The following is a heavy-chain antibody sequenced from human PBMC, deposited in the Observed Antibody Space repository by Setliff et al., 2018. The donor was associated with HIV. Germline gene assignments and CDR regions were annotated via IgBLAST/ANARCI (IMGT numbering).Heavy chain of an antibody. CDR2: ISSSSHSK. Sequence: PGGSLRLSCEASGFTFSTYSMNWVRQAPGKGLEWVSSISSSSHSKYYADSVKGRFTISRDNAKNSLYLQMNSLTAEDTAVYYCAREVSWRVRTYMDYWGQGALVTVSS. CDR1: GFTFSTYS. CDR3: AREVSWRVRTYMDY. D-gene: IGHD3-3*01. V-gene: IGHV3-21*01. J-gene: IGHJ4*02.